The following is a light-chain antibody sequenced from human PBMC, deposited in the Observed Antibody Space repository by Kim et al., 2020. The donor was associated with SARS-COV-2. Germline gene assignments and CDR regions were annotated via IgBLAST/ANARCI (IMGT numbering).Light chain of an antibody. CDR2: PNN. CDR1: TSNIATKT. Sequence: GKSFTISSSGSTSNIATKTVNWYQPLPGTAPKLLIYPNNQRPSGVPDRFSGSKSGTSASLAISGLQSEDEADYYCAAWDDSLNGVVFGGGTQLTVL. J-gene: IGLJ2*01. CDR3: AAWDDSLNGVV. V-gene: IGLV1-44*01.